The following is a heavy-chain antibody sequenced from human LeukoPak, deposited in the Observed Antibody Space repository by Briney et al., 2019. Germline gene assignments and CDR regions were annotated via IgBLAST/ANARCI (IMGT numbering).Heavy chain of an antibody. D-gene: IGHD1-26*01. CDR2: IRYDGSNK. CDR1: GFTFSSYG. CDR3: AKDSRRELLQGYYLDY. J-gene: IGHJ4*02. Sequence: GVSLRLSCAASGFTFSSYGMHWVRQSPGKGLEGVAFIRYDGSNKYYADSVKGRFTISRDNSKNTLYLQMNSLRAEDTAVYYCAKDSRRELLQGYYLDYWGQGTLVTVSS. V-gene: IGHV3-30*02.